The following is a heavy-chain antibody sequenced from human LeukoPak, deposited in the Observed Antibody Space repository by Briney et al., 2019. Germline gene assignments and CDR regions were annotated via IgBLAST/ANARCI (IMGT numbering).Heavy chain of an antibody. CDR1: GGSISSSNW. V-gene: IGHV4-4*02. Sequence: SGTLSLTCAVSGGSISSSNWWSWVRQPPGKGLEWIGYIYHTGSTSYSPSLKSRVTISADTSQNQFSLKLSSLTAADTAVYYCASRKLGNDYWGQGTLVTVSS. CDR3: ASRKLGNDY. D-gene: IGHD7-27*01. J-gene: IGHJ4*02. CDR2: IYHTGST.